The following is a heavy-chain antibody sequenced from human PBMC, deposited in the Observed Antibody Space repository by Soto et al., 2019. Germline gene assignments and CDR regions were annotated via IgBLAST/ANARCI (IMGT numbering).Heavy chain of an antibody. CDR1: GGSISSGGYS. J-gene: IGHJ5*02. Sequence: QLQLQESGSGLVRPSQTLSLTCAVSGGSISSGGYSWNWIRQPPGKGLEWIGYIDHSGSTLYNPSLKCRVTMSVDKSKNQFSLKLPSVTAADTAVYYCARDELEGNWFDPWGQGTLVTVSS. V-gene: IGHV4-30-2*01. CDR2: IDHSGST. CDR3: ARDELEGNWFDP. D-gene: IGHD1-7*01.